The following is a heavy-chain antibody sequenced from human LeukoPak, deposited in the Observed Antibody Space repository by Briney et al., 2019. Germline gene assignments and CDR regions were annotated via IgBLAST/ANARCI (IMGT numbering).Heavy chain of an antibody. CDR3: ARVSSIRQWLVREEALDY. CDR2: IYSGGST. V-gene: IGHV3-53*01. CDR1: GFTVSSNY. J-gene: IGHJ4*02. Sequence: QPGGSLRLSCAASGFTVSSNYMSWVRQTPGKGLEWVSVIYSGGSTYYADSVKGLFTISRDNSKNTLYLQMNSLRAEDTAVYYCARVSSIRQWLVREEALDYWGQGTLVTVSS. D-gene: IGHD6-19*01.